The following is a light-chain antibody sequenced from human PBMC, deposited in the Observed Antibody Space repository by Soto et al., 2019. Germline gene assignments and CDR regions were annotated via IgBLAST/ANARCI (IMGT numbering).Light chain of an antibody. CDR1: RGSIASNY. J-gene: IGLJ2*01. CDR3: QSYDSSTVV. V-gene: IGLV6-57*04. Sequence: NFMLTQPHSVSESPGKTVTISCTRSRGSIASNYVQWYQQRPGSVPTTVIYEGNQRPSGVPDRFSGSTDGSSNSASLTITGLQTEDEADYYCQSYDSSTVVFGGGKKVTVL. CDR2: EGN.